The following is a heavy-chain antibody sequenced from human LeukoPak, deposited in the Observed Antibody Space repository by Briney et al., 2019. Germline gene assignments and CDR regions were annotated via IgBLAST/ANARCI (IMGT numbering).Heavy chain of an antibody. V-gene: IGHV3-72*01. Sequence: GGSLRLSCAASGLTFIDHYIDWVRQAPGKGLEWVGRARNRGNGYTTQYAASVKGRFTFSRDDSENTVYLQMNSLKTEDTAVFFCARIMRVDYGTYYFDYWGQGTLVTVSS. CDR2: ARNRGNGYTT. D-gene: IGHD4/OR15-4a*01. CDR1: GLTFIDHY. J-gene: IGHJ4*02. CDR3: ARIMRVDYGTYYFDY.